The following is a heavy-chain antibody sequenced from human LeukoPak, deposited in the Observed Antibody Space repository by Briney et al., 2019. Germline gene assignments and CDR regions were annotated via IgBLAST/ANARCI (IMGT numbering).Heavy chain of an antibody. Sequence: PGRSLRLSCAASGFTFSSYGMHWVRQAPGKGLEGVAVIWYDGSNKYYADSVKGRFTISRDNSKNTLYLQMNSLRAEDTAVYYCARALMVSYYGMDVWGKGTTVTVSS. D-gene: IGHD3-10*01. CDR3: ARALMVSYYGMDV. CDR2: IWYDGSNK. J-gene: IGHJ6*04. V-gene: IGHV3-33*01. CDR1: GFTFSSYG.